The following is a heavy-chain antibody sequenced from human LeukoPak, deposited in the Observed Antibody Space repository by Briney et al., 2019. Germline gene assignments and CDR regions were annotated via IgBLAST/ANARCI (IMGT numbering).Heavy chain of an antibody. D-gene: IGHD4-17*01. J-gene: IGHJ4*02. V-gene: IGHV3-33*01. CDR3: ARKYGDDGEFDY. Sequence: PGRPLRPSCPVPGLTFSSYAMHWVGQPPGKGLEWVAVIWSDGTNKYYADSVKGRFTISRDNSKNTLYLQMNSLRAEDTAVYYCARKYGDDGEFDYWGQGTLVTVSS. CDR2: IWSDGTNK. CDR1: GLTFSSYA.